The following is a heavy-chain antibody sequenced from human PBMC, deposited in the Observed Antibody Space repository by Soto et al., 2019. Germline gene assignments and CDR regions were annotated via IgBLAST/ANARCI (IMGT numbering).Heavy chain of an antibody. J-gene: IGHJ6*03. CDR2: ISGSGGST. Sequence: GGSLRLSCAASGFTFSSYAMSWVRQAPGKGLEWVSAISGSGGSTYYADSVKGRFTISRDNPKNTLYLQMNSLRAEDTAVYYCAKDYCSGGSCYIGAYYYYMDVWGKGTTVTVSS. D-gene: IGHD2-15*01. CDR3: AKDYCSGGSCYIGAYYYYMDV. CDR1: GFTFSSYA. V-gene: IGHV3-23*01.